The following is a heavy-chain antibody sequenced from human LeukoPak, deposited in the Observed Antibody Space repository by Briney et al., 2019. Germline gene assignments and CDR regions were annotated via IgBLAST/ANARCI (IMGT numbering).Heavy chain of an antibody. CDR3: ARAYYDFWSGYYLKHAFDI. CDR1: GGSISSHY. CDR2: IYYSGST. J-gene: IGHJ3*02. D-gene: IGHD3-3*01. Sequence: SETLSLTCTVSGGSISSHYWSWIRQPPGKGLEWIGYIYYSGSTNYNPSLKSRVTISVDTSKNQFSLKLSSVTAADTAVYYCARAYYDFWSGYYLKHAFDIWGQGTMVTVSS. V-gene: IGHV4-59*11.